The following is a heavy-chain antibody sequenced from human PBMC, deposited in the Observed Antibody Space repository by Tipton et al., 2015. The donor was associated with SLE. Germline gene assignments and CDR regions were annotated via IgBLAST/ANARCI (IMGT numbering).Heavy chain of an antibody. D-gene: IGHD4-17*01. CDR1: GGSFSGYY. V-gene: IGHV4-4*07. CDR2: IYTSGST. Sequence: TLSLTCTVSGGSFSGYYWSWIRQPAGKGLEWIGHIYTSGSTNYNPSLKSRVTISVDTSKNQFSLKLSSVTAADTAVYYCAREGGNYGDSNNWFDPWGQGTLVTVSS. CDR3: AREGGNYGDSNNWFDP. J-gene: IGHJ5*02.